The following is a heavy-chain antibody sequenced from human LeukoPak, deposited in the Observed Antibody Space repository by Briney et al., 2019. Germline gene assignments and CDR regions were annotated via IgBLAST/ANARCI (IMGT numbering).Heavy chain of an antibody. D-gene: IGHD6-13*01. J-gene: IGHJ4*02. CDR1: GGSFSGYY. CDR3: ARGRGSWYD. CDR2: INHSGST. Sequence: SETLSLTCAVYGGSFSGYYWSWIRQPPGKGLEWIGEINHSGSTNYNPSLKSRVTISVDTSKNQFSLKLSSVTAADTAVYYCARGRGSWYDWGRGTLVTVSS. V-gene: IGHV4-34*01.